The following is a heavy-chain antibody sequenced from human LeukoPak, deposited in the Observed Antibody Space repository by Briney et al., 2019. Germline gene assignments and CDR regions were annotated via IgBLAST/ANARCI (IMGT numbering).Heavy chain of an antibody. CDR2: ISRSGGST. CDR1: GFTFSSYA. Sequence: PGGSLRLSCAASGFTFSSYAMSWVRQAPGKGLEWVSDISRSGGSTYYADSVKGRFTISRDNSKNTLYLQMHSLRAEDTAVYYCARSVAGFDYWGQGTLVTVSS. J-gene: IGHJ4*02. V-gene: IGHV3-23*01. D-gene: IGHD6-19*01. CDR3: ARSVAGFDY.